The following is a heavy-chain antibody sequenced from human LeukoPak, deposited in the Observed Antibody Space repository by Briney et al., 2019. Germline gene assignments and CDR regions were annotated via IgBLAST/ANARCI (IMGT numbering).Heavy chain of an antibody. CDR2: ISNDGSRK. CDR1: GFTFSRHG. D-gene: IGHD3-3*01. CDR3: ARDRAWNYFDY. V-gene: IGHV3-30*03. Sequence: GRSLRLSCAPSGFTFSRHGMHWVRQAPGKGLEWVAIISNDGSRKYYAHSVGGRFTISRDNSKNTLYLQMDSLRAEDTAVYYCARDRAWNYFDYWGQGTPVTVSS. J-gene: IGHJ4*02.